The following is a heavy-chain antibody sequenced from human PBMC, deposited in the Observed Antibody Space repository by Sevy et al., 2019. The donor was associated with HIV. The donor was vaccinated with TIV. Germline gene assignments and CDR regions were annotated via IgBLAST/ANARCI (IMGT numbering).Heavy chain of an antibody. V-gene: IGHV3-33*01. D-gene: IGHD6-19*01. Sequence: GGSLRLSCAASGFTFSSYGMHWVRQAPGKGLEWVAVIWYDGSNKYYADSVKGRFTISRDNSKNTLYLQMNSLRAEDTVVYYCARDGYSSGWYLIDYWGQGTLVTVSS. CDR2: IWYDGSNK. CDR1: GFTFSSYG. J-gene: IGHJ4*02. CDR3: ARDGYSSGWYLIDY.